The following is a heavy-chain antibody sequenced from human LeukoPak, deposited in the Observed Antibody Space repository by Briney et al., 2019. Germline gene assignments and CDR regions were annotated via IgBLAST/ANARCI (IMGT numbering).Heavy chain of an antibody. J-gene: IGHJ6*02. CDR2: ISYDGGNI. D-gene: IGHD2-15*01. V-gene: IGHV3-30*03. CDR3: ARVRYCSGGSCYFYNAMDV. Sequence: GGSLRLSCAASGFTFSSYGMHWVRQAPGKGLVWVAVISYDGGNIYYADSVKGRFTISRDNSKNTLYLHMNSLRAEDTAVYYCARVRYCSGGSCYFYNAMDVWGQGTTVTVSS. CDR1: GFTFSSYG.